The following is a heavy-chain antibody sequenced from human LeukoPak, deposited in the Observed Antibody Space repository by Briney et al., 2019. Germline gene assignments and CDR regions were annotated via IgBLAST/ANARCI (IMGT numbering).Heavy chain of an antibody. CDR1: GGSIGTYY. Sequence: SETLSLTCTVSGGSIGTYYWSWIRQSPGKGLEWIGYIYVTGSTRYNPYLQSRVTISVDTSRNQFFLKMSSVPAADTAVYYCARHIGGGIEDMDVWGKGTKVTVS. D-gene: IGHD3-16*02. V-gene: IGHV4-59*08. CDR3: ARHIGGGIEDMDV. J-gene: IGHJ6*03. CDR2: IYVTGST.